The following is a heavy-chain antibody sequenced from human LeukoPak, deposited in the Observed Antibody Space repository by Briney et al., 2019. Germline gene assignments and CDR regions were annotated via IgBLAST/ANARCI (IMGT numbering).Heavy chain of an antibody. Sequence: PGGSLRLSCAASGFTISDHYMSWIRQAPGKGLEWISYISFSHHTNYADSVKGRFTISRDDARNSLFLQMNSLRAEDTAVYYCAREHSSVSSESKGYDLWGQGTLVTVSS. CDR2: ISFSHHT. D-gene: IGHD6-19*01. V-gene: IGHV3-11*06. J-gene: IGHJ5*02. CDR3: AREHSSVSSESKGYDL. CDR1: GFTISDHY.